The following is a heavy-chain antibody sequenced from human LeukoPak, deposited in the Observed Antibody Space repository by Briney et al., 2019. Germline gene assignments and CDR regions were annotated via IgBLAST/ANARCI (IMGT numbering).Heavy chain of an antibody. CDR1: GFTLSSYE. J-gene: IGHJ4*02. D-gene: IGHD4-17*01. CDR2: ISSSGSTI. V-gene: IGHV3-48*03. CDR3: ARDRAYGDGGY. Sequence: GGSLRLSCAASGFTLSSYEMNWVRQAPGKGLEWVSYISSSGSTIYYADSAKGRFTISRDDAKNSLYLQMNSLRAEDTAVYYCARDRAYGDGGYWGQGTLVTVSS.